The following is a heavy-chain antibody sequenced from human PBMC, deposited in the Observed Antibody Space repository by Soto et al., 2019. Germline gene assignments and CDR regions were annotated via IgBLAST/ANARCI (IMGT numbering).Heavy chain of an antibody. J-gene: IGHJ4*02. Sequence: EVQLVESGGGLVQPGRSLRLSCAASGYTFDDYAMHWVRQAPGKGLEWVSGISWNSGSIGYADSVKGRFTISRDNAKNSLYLQMNSLRAEDTALYYCAKDMVYSSSGPFDYWGQGTLVTVSS. CDR1: GYTFDDYA. V-gene: IGHV3-9*01. CDR2: ISWNSGSI. CDR3: AKDMVYSSSGPFDY. D-gene: IGHD6-6*01.